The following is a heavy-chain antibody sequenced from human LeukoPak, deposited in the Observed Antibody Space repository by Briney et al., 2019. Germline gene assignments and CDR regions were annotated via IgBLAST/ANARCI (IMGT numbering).Heavy chain of an antibody. D-gene: IGHD3-10*01. V-gene: IGHV4-38-2*02. CDR3: ARGITILSDY. CDR1: GYSISSGYY. Sequence: SETLSLTCTVSGYSISSGYYWGWIRQPPGEGLEWIGSIYHSGSTYYNPSLKSRVTISVDTSKNQFSLKLSSVTAADTAVYYCARGITILSDYWGQGTLVTVSS. CDR2: IYHSGST. J-gene: IGHJ4*02.